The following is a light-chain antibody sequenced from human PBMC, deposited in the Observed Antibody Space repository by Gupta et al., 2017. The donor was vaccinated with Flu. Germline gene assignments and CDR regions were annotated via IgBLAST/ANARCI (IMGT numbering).Light chain of an antibody. CDR1: QSISSY. CDR2: GAS. CDR3: QQSYSTLWT. V-gene: IGKV1-39*01. Sequence: SSALSASVGDRVTIACRASQSISSYLNWYQQKPGKAPKLLIFGASNLQSGVPSRFSGSGSGTDFTLTIGSLQPEDFATYYCQQSYSTLWTFGQGTKVEVE. J-gene: IGKJ1*01.